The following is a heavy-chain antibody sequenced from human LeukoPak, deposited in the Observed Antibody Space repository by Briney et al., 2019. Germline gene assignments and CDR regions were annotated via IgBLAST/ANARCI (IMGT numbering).Heavy chain of an antibody. V-gene: IGHV4-59*01. D-gene: IGHD6-19*01. CDR1: GGSISSYY. CDR3: ASGEIAVAGVGY. Sequence: NPSETLSLTCTVSGGSISSYYWSWIRQPPGKGLEWIGYIYYSGSTNYNPSLKSRVTISVDTSKNQFSLKLSSVTAADTAVYYCASGEIAVAGVGYWGQGTLVTVSS. J-gene: IGHJ4*02. CDR2: IYYSGST.